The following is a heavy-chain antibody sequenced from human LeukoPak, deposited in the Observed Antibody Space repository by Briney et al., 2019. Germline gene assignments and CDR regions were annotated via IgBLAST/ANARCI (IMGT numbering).Heavy chain of an antibody. V-gene: IGHV3-7*05. Sequence: GGSLRLSCAASGFTFSTYWMSWVRQAPGKGLEWVANINPDGSETYYVDSVKGRFTISRDNAKNSLSLQMYSLRAEDTAVYYCARVRYCSTNRCYDREFDNWGQGTLVTVSS. CDR3: ARVRYCSTNRCYDREFDN. CDR1: GFTFSTYW. CDR2: INPDGSET. J-gene: IGHJ4*02. D-gene: IGHD2-2*01.